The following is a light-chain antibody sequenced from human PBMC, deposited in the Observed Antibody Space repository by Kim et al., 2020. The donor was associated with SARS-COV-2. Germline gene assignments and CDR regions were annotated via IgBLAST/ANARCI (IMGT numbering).Light chain of an antibody. V-gene: IGLV1-44*01. CDR2: SNN. J-gene: IGLJ3*02. CDR1: SSNIGSNT. CDR3: AAWDDSLNGPV. Sequence: QRVTITCSGSSSNIGSNTVNWYQQRPGTAPKLLIYSNNQRPSGVPDRFSGSKSGTSASLAISGLQSEDEADYYCAAWDDSLNGPVFGGGTQLTVL.